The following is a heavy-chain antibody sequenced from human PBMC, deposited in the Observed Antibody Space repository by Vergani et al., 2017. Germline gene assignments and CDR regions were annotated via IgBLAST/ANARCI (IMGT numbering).Heavy chain of an antibody. D-gene: IGHD3-22*01. V-gene: IGHV1-69*01. CDR1: GGTFSSYA. J-gene: IGHJ4*02. CDR2: IIPIFGTA. Sequence: QVQLVQSGAEVKKPGSSVKVSCKASGGTFSSYALSWVRQAPGHGLEWMGGIIPIFGTANYAQKVQGRVMITADESTSAAYMELSSLRSEATAVYYCARGPSFDSSGYYYGVYWGQGTRVTVSS. CDR3: ARGPSFDSSGYYYGVY.